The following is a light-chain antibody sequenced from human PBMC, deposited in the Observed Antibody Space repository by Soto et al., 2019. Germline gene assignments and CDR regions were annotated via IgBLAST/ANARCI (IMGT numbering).Light chain of an antibody. V-gene: IGKV1-5*03. Sequence: DIQMTQSPSTLSGYVVDRVTITCRASQTISSWWAWYQQKPGKAPKVLIYKASSLKSGVPSRFSVSGSGTEFTLTISSLQPDYFATYYCQHYNSYSEAFGQGTKVELK. CDR2: KAS. CDR3: QHYNSYSEA. J-gene: IGKJ1*01. CDR1: QTISSW.